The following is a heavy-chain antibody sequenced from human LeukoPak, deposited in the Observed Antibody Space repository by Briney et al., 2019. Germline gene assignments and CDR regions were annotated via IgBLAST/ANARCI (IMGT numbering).Heavy chain of an antibody. Sequence: ASVKVSCKASGYTFTSYDINWVRQATGQGLEWMGWMNPNSGNTGYAQKFQGRVTMTRNTSISTAYMELCSLRSEDTAVYYCARVRHYYDSSGYSGYFDYWGQGTLVTVSS. CDR2: MNPNSGNT. V-gene: IGHV1-8*01. D-gene: IGHD3-22*01. CDR3: ARVRHYYDSSGYSGYFDY. J-gene: IGHJ4*02. CDR1: GYTFTSYD.